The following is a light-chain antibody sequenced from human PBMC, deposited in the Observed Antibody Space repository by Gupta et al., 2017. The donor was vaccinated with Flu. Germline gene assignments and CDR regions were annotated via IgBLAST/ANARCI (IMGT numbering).Light chain of an antibody. V-gene: IGLV2-11*01. CDR1: IDVGNYGY. CDR3: CSYAGTFTFV. J-gene: IGLJ3*02. CDR2: SIT. Sequence: IDVGNYGYVSWYQQHPGKAPKLLIYSITERPSGVPERFSGSKSGKTASLTISGLQAEDEASYFCCSYAGTFTFVFGGGTKLTVL.